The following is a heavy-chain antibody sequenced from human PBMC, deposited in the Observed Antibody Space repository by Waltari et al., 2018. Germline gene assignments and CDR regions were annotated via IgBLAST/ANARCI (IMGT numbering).Heavy chain of an antibody. J-gene: IGHJ4*02. D-gene: IGHD6-19*01. V-gene: IGHV4-39*01. Sequence: QLQLQESGPGLVKPSETLSLTCTVSGGSISSSSYYWGWIRQPPGKGLEWIGNIYYSGSTYYNPSLKSRVTISVDTSKNQFSLKLSSVTAADTAVYYCASLDSSGWYRFDYWGQGTLVIVSS. CDR3: ASLDSSGWYRFDY. CDR1: GGSISSSSYY. CDR2: IYYSGST.